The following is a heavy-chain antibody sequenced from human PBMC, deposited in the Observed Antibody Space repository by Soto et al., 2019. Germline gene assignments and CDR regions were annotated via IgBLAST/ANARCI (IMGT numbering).Heavy chain of an antibody. V-gene: IGHV3-23*01. J-gene: IGHJ3*02. CDR3: AKTANGWFSAFDI. Sequence: EVQLLESGGGLVQPGGSLRLSCAASGFTFSSYAMSWVRQAPGKGLEWVSVISGSGGTTYYADSVKGRFTFSRDNSKNTLYRQMNSLRAEDTAVYYCAKTANGWFSAFDIWGQGTMVTVSS. D-gene: IGHD6-19*01. CDR1: GFTFSSYA. CDR2: ISGSGGTT.